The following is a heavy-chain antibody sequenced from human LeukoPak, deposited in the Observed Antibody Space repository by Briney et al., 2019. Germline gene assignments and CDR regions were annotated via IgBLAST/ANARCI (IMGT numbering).Heavy chain of an antibody. Sequence: SETLSLTCSVSGGSISSYYWSWIRQPAGKGLEYIGRIYTSGSTNYNPSLKSRVTMSVDTSKNQFSLKLSSVTAADTAVYYCARVRSDSSGYYCLDYWGQGTLVTVSS. CDR2: IYTSGST. CDR3: ARVRSDSSGYYCLDY. D-gene: IGHD3-22*01. J-gene: IGHJ4*02. V-gene: IGHV4-4*07. CDR1: GGSISSYY.